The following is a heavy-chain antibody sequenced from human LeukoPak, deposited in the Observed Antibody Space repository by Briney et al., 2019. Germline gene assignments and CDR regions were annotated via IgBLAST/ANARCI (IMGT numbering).Heavy chain of an antibody. V-gene: IGHV4-30-4*01. CDR1: GGSISSGDYY. CDR3: ASPFYYDRRIAP. Sequence: SQTLSLTCTVSGGSISSGDYYWSWIRQPPGKGLEWIAYMYYSGSTYYNPSLKSRVTMSADTSKNQLSLKRSSVPAQDPPVYYCASPFYYDRRIAPGAQGTLVPVPS. CDR2: MYYSGST. J-gene: IGHJ5*02. D-gene: IGHD3-22*01.